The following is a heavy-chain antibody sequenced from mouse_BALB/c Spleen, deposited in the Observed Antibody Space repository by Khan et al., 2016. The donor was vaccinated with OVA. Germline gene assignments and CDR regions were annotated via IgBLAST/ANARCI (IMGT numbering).Heavy chain of an antibody. J-gene: IGHJ3*01. CDR1: GYPITSDYA. Sequence: EVKLLESGPGLVQPSQSLSLTCTVTGYPITSDYAWNWIRQFPGNNLEWMGYISYSGSTPYNPSLKSRISITRDTSKNQFFLQVNSVTTEETAPYYCARWFTYWGQGTLVTVSA. V-gene: IGHV3-2*02. CDR3: ARWFTY. CDR2: ISYSGST.